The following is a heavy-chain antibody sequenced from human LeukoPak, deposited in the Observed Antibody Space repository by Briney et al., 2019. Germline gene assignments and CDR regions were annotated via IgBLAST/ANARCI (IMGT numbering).Heavy chain of an antibody. CDR3: TRARHGNCYWDH. CDR1: GYSFTNYW. D-gene: IGHD1-7*01. CDR2: IDPSDSYT. J-gene: IGHJ4*02. Sequence: GESLKISCKGSGYSFTNYWISWVRQMPGKGLEWMGRIDPSDSYTNYSPSFQGHVTISADKSISTAYLQWSSLKASDTAMYYCTRARHGNCYWDHWGQGTLVTVSS. V-gene: IGHV5-10-1*01.